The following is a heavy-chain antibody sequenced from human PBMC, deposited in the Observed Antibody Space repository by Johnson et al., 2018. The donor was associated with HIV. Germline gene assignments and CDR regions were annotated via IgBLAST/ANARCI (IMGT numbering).Heavy chain of an antibody. CDR3: AKGRRVGARLCDAFDI. V-gene: IGHV3-13*01. Sequence: RLVESGGGLVQPGGSLRLSCAASGFTFSSYDMHWVRQATGKGLEWVSAIGTAGDTYYPGSVKGRFTISRDNSKNTLYLQMNSLRAEDTAVYYCAKGRRVGARLCDAFDIWGQGTMVTVSS. J-gene: IGHJ3*02. CDR2: IGTAGDT. D-gene: IGHD1-26*01. CDR1: GFTFSSYD.